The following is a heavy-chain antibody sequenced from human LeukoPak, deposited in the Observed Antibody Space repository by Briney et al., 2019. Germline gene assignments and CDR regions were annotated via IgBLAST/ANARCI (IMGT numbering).Heavy chain of an antibody. Sequence: SGTLSLTCVVSGGSISSSNWWSWVRQPPEKGLEWIGEISHDGSTNYNPSLKSRVTISVDKSNYHFSLKLTSVTAADTAMYYCARGDNYVFDVWGRGTLVSVSS. J-gene: IGHJ2*01. V-gene: IGHV4-4*02. CDR3: ARGDNYVFDV. CDR1: GGSISSSNW. CDR2: ISHDGST. D-gene: IGHD5-24*01.